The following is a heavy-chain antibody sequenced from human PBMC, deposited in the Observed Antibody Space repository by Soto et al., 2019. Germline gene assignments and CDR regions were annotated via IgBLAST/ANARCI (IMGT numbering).Heavy chain of an antibody. V-gene: IGHV4-31*03. J-gene: IGHJ4*02. Sequence: SETLSLTCTVSGDAIYIGGYYWTWIRQHPGKGLEWIGYIYHTGKTYYNPSLESRVTMSVDTSKNQFSLKLASVTAADTAVYYCARGPFGPYYFDYWGQGTLVTVSS. CDR2: IYHTGKT. CDR3: ARGPFGPYYFDY. D-gene: IGHD3-10*01. CDR1: GDAIYIGGYY.